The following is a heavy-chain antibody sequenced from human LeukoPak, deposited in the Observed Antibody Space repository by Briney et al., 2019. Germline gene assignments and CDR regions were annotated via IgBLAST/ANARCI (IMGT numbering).Heavy chain of an antibody. Sequence: PGGSLRLSCAASGFTFSSYAIHWVRQAPGKGLEWVSYISSGDNIMFYADSVKGRFIISGDNAKNSLYLQMNSLRAEDTAVYYCARGVTLDYWGQGTLVTVSS. CDR2: ISSGDNIM. J-gene: IGHJ4*02. CDR1: GFTFSSYA. CDR3: ARGVTLDY. D-gene: IGHD2-21*02. V-gene: IGHV3-48*03.